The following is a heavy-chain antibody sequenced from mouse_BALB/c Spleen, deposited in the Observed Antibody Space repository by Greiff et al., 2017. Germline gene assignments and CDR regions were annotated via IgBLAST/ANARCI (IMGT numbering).Heavy chain of an antibody. CDR3: ARKPYYGYEAMDY. J-gene: IGHJ4*01. Sequence: EVHLVESGGGLVQPGGSLRLSCATSGFTFTDYYMSWVRQPPGKALEWLGFIRNKANGYTTEYSASVKGRFTISRDNSQSILYLQMNTLRAEDSATYYCARKPYYGYEAMDYWGQGTSVTVSS. D-gene: IGHD1-2*01. V-gene: IGHV7-3*02. CDR1: GFTFTDYY. CDR2: IRNKANGYTT.